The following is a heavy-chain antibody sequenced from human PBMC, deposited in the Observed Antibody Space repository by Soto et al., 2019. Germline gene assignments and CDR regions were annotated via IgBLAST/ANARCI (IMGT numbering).Heavy chain of an antibody. CDR2: IVVGSGYT. CDR1: GFTFTRSA. CDR3: AAVGGMVGYYYGMDV. J-gene: IGHJ6*02. V-gene: IGHV1-58*01. D-gene: IGHD2-15*01. Sequence: SVKVSCKASGFTFTRSAVQWVRQARGQRLEWIGWIVVGSGYTIYAQKLQARVTITRDMSTSTAYMELSSLTSEDTAVYFCAAVGGMVGYYYGMDVWGQGTTVTVS.